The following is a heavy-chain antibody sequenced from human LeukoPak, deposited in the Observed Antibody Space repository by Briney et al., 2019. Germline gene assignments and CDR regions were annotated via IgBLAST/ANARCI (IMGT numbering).Heavy chain of an antibody. V-gene: IGHV1-24*01. CDR1: GYTLTELS. D-gene: IGHD2-15*01. CDR3: ATRYCSGGSCPNYYYYYINV. J-gene: IGHJ6*03. CDR2: FDPEVGKT. Sequence: GASVKVSCKVPGYTLTELSMHWVRQAPGEGLEWMGGFDPEVGKTIYAQKFQGRVTMTEDTSTDTAYMELSSLRSEDTAVYYCATRYCSGGSCPNYYYYYINVWGKGTTVTISS.